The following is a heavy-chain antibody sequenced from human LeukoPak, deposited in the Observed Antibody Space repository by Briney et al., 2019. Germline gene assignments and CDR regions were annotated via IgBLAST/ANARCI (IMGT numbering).Heavy chain of an antibody. CDR1: GFPFSNVW. Sequence: NPGGPLRLSCAASGFPFSNVWKSWVRQAPGKGLEWVGRTKSKAAGGTTDYPAPVKGRFTISRDDSKNTLYLQMNSLKTEDTAIYYCTTGPDPTFDYWGRGTLVTVSS. J-gene: IGHJ4*02. CDR2: TKSKAAGGTT. CDR3: TTGPDPTFDY. V-gene: IGHV3-15*01.